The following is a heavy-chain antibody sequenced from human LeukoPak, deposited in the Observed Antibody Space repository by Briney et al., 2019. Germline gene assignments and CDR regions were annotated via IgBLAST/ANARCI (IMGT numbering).Heavy chain of an antibody. Sequence: GASVKVSCKASGYTFTGYYMHWVRQAPGQGLEWMGWIDPNSGGTNYAQKFQGWVTMTRDTSISTAYMELSRLRSDDTAVYYCAGEYSSGWYYFDYWGQGTLVTVSS. CDR3: AGEYSSGWYYFDY. CDR1: GYTFTGYY. CDR2: IDPNSGGT. D-gene: IGHD6-19*01. V-gene: IGHV1-2*04. J-gene: IGHJ4*02.